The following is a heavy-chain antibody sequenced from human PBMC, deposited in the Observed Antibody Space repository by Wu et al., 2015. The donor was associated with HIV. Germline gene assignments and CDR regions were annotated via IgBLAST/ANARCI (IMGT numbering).Heavy chain of an antibody. CDR2: TIPVSGTP. V-gene: IGHV1-69*13. D-gene: IGHD6-19*01. J-gene: IGHJ4*02. CDR1: GYTFTSYA. CDR3: ASRYSSYSSGWHFFDY. Sequence: QVQLVQSGAEVKKPGASVKVSCKASGYTFTSYAISWVRQAPGQGLVWMGRTIPVSGTPYYAQKFQGRVTITADESTRTSHMELSGLTSDDTAIYYCASRYSSYSSGWHFFDYWGQGTLVTVSS.